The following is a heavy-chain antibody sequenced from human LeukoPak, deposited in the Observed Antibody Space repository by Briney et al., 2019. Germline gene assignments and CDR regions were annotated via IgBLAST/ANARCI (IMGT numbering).Heavy chain of an antibody. CDR3: ARARDYGLGTYYTDV. D-gene: IGHD3-10*01. J-gene: IGHJ6*02. V-gene: IGHV3-64*01. Sequence: GGSLRLSCAASGFTFSIYPMHWVRQAPGKGLEYVSAITYNGGGTYYANSVKGRFTISRDNSKNTLYLQMGSLRAEDMAVYYCARARDYGLGTYYTDVWGQGTTVTVSS. CDR1: GFTFSIYP. CDR2: ITYNGGGT.